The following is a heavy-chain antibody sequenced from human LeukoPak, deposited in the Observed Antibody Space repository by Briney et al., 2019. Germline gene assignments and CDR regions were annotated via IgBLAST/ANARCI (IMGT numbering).Heavy chain of an antibody. J-gene: IGHJ4*02. CDR2: IAGGGLNT. CDR1: GFTFSAYA. CDR3: VKVPGGFGHLD. Sequence: GGSLRLSCEASGFTFSAYAMSWVRQAPGKGLERVSAIAGGGLNTYYADSVQGRFTISRDDSKNTLSLQMNSLTGEDTAVYYCVKVPGGFGHLDWGQGTLVTVSS. V-gene: IGHV3-23*01. D-gene: IGHD3-10*01.